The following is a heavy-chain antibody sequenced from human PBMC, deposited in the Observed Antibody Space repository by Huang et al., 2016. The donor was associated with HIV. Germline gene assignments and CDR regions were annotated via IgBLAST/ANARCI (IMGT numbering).Heavy chain of an antibody. CDR3: ARLIGSPSFYYGLDV. CDR2: IYPCDSYT. Sequence: EVQLVQSGAEVKKPGESLKISCKGSGYRFRSNWIGWVGQLPGKGLEGLALIYPCDSYTRYSPSFQGQVTISADKSINTAYLQWRSLKASDTAMYYCARLIGSPSFYYGLDVWGQGTTVTVSS. V-gene: IGHV5-51*01. J-gene: IGHJ6*02. D-gene: IGHD3-10*01. CDR1: GYRFRSNW.